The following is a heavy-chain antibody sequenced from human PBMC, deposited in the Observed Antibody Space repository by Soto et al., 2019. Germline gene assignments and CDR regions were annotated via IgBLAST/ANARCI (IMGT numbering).Heavy chain of an antibody. Sequence: ASVKVSCKASGYTFTSYYIHWVRRAPGQGLEWMGWISAYSGDTNYAQKFQGRVTVTTDTSTSTAYMELRSLRSDDTAVYYCARDLTLTTVTRPIDYWGQGTLVTVSS. V-gene: IGHV1-18*04. CDR3: ARDLTLTTVTRPIDY. J-gene: IGHJ4*02. D-gene: IGHD4-17*01. CDR1: GYTFTSYY. CDR2: ISAYSGDT.